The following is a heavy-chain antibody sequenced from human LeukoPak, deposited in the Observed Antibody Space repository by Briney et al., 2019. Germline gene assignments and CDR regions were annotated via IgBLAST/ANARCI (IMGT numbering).Heavy chain of an antibody. V-gene: IGHV3-48*01. D-gene: IGHD3-10*01. CDR2: ISSSSSTI. CDR1: GFTFSSYS. J-gene: IGHJ4*02. CDR3: ARDFSQYYYGSGSYYLSRRFDY. Sequence: GGSLRLSCAASGFTFSSYSMNWVRQAPGKGLEWVSYISSSSSTIYYADSVKGRFTISRDNAKNSPYLQMNSLRAEDTAVYYCARDFSQYYYGSGSYYLSRRFDYWGQGTLVTVSS.